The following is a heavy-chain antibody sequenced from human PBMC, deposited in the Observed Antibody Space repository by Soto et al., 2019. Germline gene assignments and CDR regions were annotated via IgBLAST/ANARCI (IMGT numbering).Heavy chain of an antibody. D-gene: IGHD4-4*01. J-gene: IGHJ4*02. CDR1: GFSLSTTGVV. CDR3: LPSHQQLLCYCDF. CDR2: IYWDDDK. V-gene: IGHV2-5*02. Sequence: QITLKESGPRLVKSTQTLTLTCTFSGFSLSTTGVVVGWIRQPPGQAPEWLALIYWDDDKRYSPSLKSRLTITKVTSKNTAVLSRTNMDPVDTGTYYSLPSHQQLLCYCDFWGQGTPVTVSS.